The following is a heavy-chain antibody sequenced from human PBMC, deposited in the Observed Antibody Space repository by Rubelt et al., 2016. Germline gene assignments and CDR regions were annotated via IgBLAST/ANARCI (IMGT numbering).Heavy chain of an antibody. Sequence: QVQLQESGPGLVKPSQTLSRTCTVSGGSISSSGYYWAWIRQSPGKGLEGMGSRYYSGSACYNPALARQHTMSLDTSKARFSPGRSSVTSADTAVYYCARQIAPVGLITWYFDLWGRGTLVTVSS. D-gene: IGHD5-24*01. CDR2: RYYSGSA. CDR1: GGSISSSGYY. J-gene: IGHJ2*01. CDR3: ARQIAPVGLITWYFDL. V-gene: IGHV4-39*01.